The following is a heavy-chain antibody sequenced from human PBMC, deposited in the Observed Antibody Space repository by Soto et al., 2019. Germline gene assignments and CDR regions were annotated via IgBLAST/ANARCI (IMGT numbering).Heavy chain of an antibody. V-gene: IGHV3-66*01. CDR3: ARSYGDYIWLWFDP. D-gene: IGHD4-17*01. CDR2: LYSAGYS. J-gene: IGHJ5*02. CDR1: GFTVSSNY. Sequence: EVQLVESGGGLVQPGGSLRLSCAASGFTVSSNYMSWVRQAPGKGLEWVSILYSAGYSYYSDSVNGRFTVSRDNSNNTLYLEMNHLRAEDSGVYYCARSYGDYIWLWFDPWGQGTLVTVSS.